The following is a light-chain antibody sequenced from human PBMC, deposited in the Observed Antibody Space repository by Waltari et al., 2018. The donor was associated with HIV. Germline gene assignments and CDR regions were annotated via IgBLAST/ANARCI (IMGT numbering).Light chain of an antibody. CDR3: SSYAGPNHLL. Sequence: SALTQPPSASGSPGQSVTFSCTGTSSAVGAYNFVSWYQQHPGKAPKLIIYGVNQRPSGVPDRFSGSKSGNTASLTVSGLQADDEADYYCSSYAGPNHLLFGGGTKLTVL. V-gene: IGLV2-8*01. CDR1: SSAVGAYNF. CDR2: GVN. J-gene: IGLJ2*01.